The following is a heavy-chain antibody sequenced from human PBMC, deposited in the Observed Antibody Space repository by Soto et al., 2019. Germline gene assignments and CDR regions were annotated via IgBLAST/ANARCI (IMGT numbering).Heavy chain of an antibody. CDR1: GGTFSSYA. CDR3: ARGKEWEPRRRWVMDV. CDR2: IIPIFGTA. J-gene: IGHJ6*02. Sequence: QVQLVQSGAEVKKPGSSVKVSCKASGGTFSSYAISWVRQAPGHGLEWMGGIIPIFGTANYAQKFQGRVTITADESTSTAYMELSSLRSEDTAVYYCARGKEWEPRRRWVMDVWGQGTTVTVSS. D-gene: IGHD1-26*01. V-gene: IGHV1-69*01.